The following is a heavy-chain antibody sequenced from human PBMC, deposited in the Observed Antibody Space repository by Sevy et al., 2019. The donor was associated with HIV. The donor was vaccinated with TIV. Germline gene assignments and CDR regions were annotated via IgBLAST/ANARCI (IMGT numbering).Heavy chain of an antibody. D-gene: IGHD5-12*01. CDR2: IHYTGTT. CDR3: ARAPPVRSGDDSLNWFDP. J-gene: IGHJ5*02. CDR1: GGSISAYH. V-gene: IGHV4-59*01. Sequence: SESLSLTCTVSGGSISAYHWSWIRQPPGKGLEYIGYIHYTGTTNYNPSLKSRVTISVDTSKNQFSLKLSSVTAADTALYYCARAPPVRSGDDSLNWFDPWGQGTLVTVSS.